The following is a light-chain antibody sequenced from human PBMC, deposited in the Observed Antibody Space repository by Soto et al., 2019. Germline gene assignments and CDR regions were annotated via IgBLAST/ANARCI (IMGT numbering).Light chain of an antibody. J-gene: IGKJ1*01. CDR2: GAS. Sequence: DIQLTQSPSFLSASVGGRVTITGRASQAISSHSAWYQEKPEKAPNLLNYGASTLQSGVPSRFSGSGSGTKFTLTISSLQRKDIATYYGQQLNSHPINVGPGTKME. CDR3: QQLNSHPIN. CDR1: QAISSH. V-gene: IGKV1-9*01.